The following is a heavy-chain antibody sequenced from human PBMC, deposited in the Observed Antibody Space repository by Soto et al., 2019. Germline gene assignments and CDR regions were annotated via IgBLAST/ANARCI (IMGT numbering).Heavy chain of an antibody. V-gene: IGHV1-8*01. CDR2: MNPNSGNT. CDR3: ARRGYSSSWYYYYYYGMDV. CDR1: GYTFTSYD. J-gene: IGHJ6*02. D-gene: IGHD6-13*01. Sequence: QVQLVQSGAEVKKPGASVKVSCKASGYTFTSYDINWVRQATGQGLEWMGWMNPNSGNTGYAQKFQGRVTMTRHTSRSTAYMELSSLRSEDTAVYYCARRGYSSSWYYYYYYGMDVWGQGTTVTVSS.